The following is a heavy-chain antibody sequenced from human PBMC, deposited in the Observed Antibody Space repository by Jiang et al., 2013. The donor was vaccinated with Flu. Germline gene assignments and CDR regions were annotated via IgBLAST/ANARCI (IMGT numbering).Heavy chain of an antibody. Sequence: QLVESGAEVKKPGASVKVSCKASGYTFTSHDINWVRQATGQGLEWMGWMNPNSGNTGYAQKFQGRVTMTRNTSINTAYMELTSLRSEDTAVYYCASLDVYYYGMDVWGQGTTVTVSS. CDR1: GYTFTSHD. J-gene: IGHJ6*02. V-gene: IGHV1-8*01. D-gene: IGHD3/OR15-3a*01. CDR3: ASLDVYYYGMDV. CDR2: MNPNSGNT.